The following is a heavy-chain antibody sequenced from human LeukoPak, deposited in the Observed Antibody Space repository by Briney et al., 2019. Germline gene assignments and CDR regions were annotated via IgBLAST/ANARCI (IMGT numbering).Heavy chain of an antibody. V-gene: IGHV3-11*06. D-gene: IGHD3-3*01. J-gene: IGHJ4*02. Sequence: GRFTISRDNAKNSLYLQMNSLRVEDTAVYYCATEWWTYYDFWSGYSDYWGQGTLVTVSS. CDR3: ATEWWTYYDFWSGYSDY.